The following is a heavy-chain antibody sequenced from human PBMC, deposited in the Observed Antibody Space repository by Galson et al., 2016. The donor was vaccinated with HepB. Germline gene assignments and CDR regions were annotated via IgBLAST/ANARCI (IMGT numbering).Heavy chain of an antibody. CDR2: IKQDGSQT. CDR1: GFTFSYYW. V-gene: IGHV3-7*03. Sequence: SLRLSCAPSGFTFSYYWMSWVRQAPGKGLEWVASIKQDGSQTYYVDSVKGRFIISRDNVRNSVYLQMNSLRAEDTAVYYCARDSSSSDYNWFDPWGQGTLVTVSS. CDR3: ARDSSSSDYNWFDP. J-gene: IGHJ5*02. D-gene: IGHD6-6*01.